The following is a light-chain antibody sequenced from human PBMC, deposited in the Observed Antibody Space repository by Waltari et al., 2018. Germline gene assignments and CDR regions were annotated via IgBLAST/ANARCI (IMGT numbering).Light chain of an antibody. CDR1: SLRRHD. CDR2: GKN. V-gene: IGLV3-19*01. Sequence: SSELTQDPAVSVALGQTVRITCQGDSLRRHDESRYQQKPGQAPVLVIDGKNHRPSGIPDLFSGSSSGNTASLTITVAQAEDEADYYCNSRDSSGNHLVFGGGTKLTVL. J-gene: IGLJ2*01. CDR3: NSRDSSGNHLV.